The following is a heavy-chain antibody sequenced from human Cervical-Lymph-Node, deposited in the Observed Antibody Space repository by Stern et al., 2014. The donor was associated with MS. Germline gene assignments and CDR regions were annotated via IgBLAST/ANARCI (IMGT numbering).Heavy chain of an antibody. CDR2: IKSKTDGGTT. V-gene: IGHV3-15*01. Sequence: EVHLVESGGGLVKPGGSLKLSCAASGFTFSNAWMSWVRQAPGKGLEWVGRIKSKTDGGTTDYAAPVKGRFTISRDDSKNTLYLQMNSLKTEDTAVYYCRTNYYYYGMDVWGQGTTVTVSS. CDR3: RTNYYYYGMDV. CDR1: GFTFSNAW. J-gene: IGHJ6*02.